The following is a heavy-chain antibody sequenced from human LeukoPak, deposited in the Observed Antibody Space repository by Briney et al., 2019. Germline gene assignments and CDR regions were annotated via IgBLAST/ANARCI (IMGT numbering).Heavy chain of an antibody. D-gene: IGHD1-26*01. Sequence: SETLSLTCTVSGGSISSYYWSWIRQPPGKGLEWIGYIYYSGSTNYNPSLKSRVTISVDTSKNQFSLKLRSVTAADTAVYYCATNTMYSGSSHYFDYWGQGTLVTVSS. CDR3: ATNTMYSGSSHYFDY. J-gene: IGHJ4*02. V-gene: IGHV4-59*08. CDR2: IYYSGST. CDR1: GGSISSYY.